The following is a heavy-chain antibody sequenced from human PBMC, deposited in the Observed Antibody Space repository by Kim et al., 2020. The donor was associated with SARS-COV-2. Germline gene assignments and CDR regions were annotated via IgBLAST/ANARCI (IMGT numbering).Heavy chain of an antibody. Sequence: SETLSLTCTVSGGSISSYYWSWIRQPPGKGLEWIGYIYYSGSTNYNPSLKSRVTISVDTSKNQFSLKLSSVTAADTAVYYCARDVRYDILTGYSTTNWFDPWGQGTLVTVSS. V-gene: IGHV4-59*13. CDR2: IYYSGST. J-gene: IGHJ5*02. CDR3: ARDVRYDILTGYSTTNWFDP. CDR1: GGSISSYY. D-gene: IGHD3-9*01.